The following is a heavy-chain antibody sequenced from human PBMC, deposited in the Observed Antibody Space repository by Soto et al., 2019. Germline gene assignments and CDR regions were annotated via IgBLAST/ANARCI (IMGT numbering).Heavy chain of an antibody. D-gene: IGHD6-19*01. Sequence: ASVKVSCKASGYTFTGYDMHWVRQAPGQGLEWMGWINPNSGGTNYAQKFQGWVTMTRDTSISTAYMELSRLRSDDTAVYYYARGVGSGGSYYYYGMDVWGQGTTVTVSS. V-gene: IGHV1-2*04. J-gene: IGHJ6*02. CDR1: GYTFTGYD. CDR3: ARGVGSGGSYYYYGMDV. CDR2: INPNSGGT.